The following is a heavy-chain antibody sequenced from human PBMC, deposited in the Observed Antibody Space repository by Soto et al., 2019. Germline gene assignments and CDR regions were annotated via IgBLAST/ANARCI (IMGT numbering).Heavy chain of an antibody. CDR1: GFTFSSYA. D-gene: IGHD5-18*01. CDR2: ISGSGGST. J-gene: IGHJ4*02. CDR3: ANTNSTAMVPFDY. V-gene: IGHV3-23*01. Sequence: EVQLLESGGGLVQPGGSLRLSCAASGFTFSSYAMSWVRQAPGKGLEWVSAISGSGGSTYYADSVKGRFTISRDNSQNTLYLQMNSLGDEDTAVYYCANTNSTAMVPFDYWGQGTLVTVSS.